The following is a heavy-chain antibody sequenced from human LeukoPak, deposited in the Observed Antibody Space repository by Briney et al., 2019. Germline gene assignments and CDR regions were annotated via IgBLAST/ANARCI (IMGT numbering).Heavy chain of an antibody. CDR1: GGSISRYY. J-gene: IGHJ4*02. Sequence: PSETLSLTCTVSGGSISRYYWSWIRQPPGKGLEWIGSIYYSGSTYYNPSLKSRVTISVDTSKNQFSLKLSSVTAADTAVYYCASVEWERWGYFDYWGQGTLVTVSS. D-gene: IGHD1-26*01. CDR3: ASVEWERWGYFDY. V-gene: IGHV4-59*12. CDR2: IYYSGST.